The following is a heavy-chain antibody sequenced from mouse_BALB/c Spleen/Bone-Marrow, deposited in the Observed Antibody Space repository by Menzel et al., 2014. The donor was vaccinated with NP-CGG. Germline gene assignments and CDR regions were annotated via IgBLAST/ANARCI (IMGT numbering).Heavy chain of an antibody. Sequence: GRFTISRDNSKNTLSLQMNSLRAEDTAVYLCVRLNAVSPWHFDLWGQGVPVTVSS. J-gene: IGHJ4*01. CDR3: VRLNAVSPWHFDL. V-gene: IGHV5-17*01. D-gene: IGHD6-5*01.